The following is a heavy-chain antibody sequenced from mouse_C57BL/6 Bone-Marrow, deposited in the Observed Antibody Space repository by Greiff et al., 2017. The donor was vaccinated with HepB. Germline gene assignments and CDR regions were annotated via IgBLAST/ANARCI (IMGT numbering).Heavy chain of an antibody. CDR3: AICDYDYYFDY. V-gene: IGHV1-74*01. CDR2: IHPSDSDT. D-gene: IGHD2-4*01. Sequence: QVQLKQPGAELVKPGASVKVSCKASGYTFTSYWMHWVKQRPGQGLEWIGRIHPSDSDTNYNQKFKGKATLTVDKSSSTAYMQLSSLTSEDSAVYYCAICDYDYYFDYWGQGTTLTVSS. J-gene: IGHJ2*01. CDR1: GYTFTSYW.